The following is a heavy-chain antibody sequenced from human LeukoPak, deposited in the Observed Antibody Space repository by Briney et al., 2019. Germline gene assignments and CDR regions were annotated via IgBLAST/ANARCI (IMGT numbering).Heavy chain of an antibody. J-gene: IGHJ4*02. D-gene: IGHD3-22*01. CDR1: GYTFTGYY. V-gene: IGHV1-2*02. Sequence: ASVKVSCKASGYTFTGYYMHWVRQAPGQGLEWMGWINPNSGGTNYAQKFQGRVTMTRDTSISTAYMELSRLRSDDTAGYYCARAVADSSGYYYELLDYWGQGTLVTVSS. CDR3: ARAVADSSGYYYELLDY. CDR2: INPNSGGT.